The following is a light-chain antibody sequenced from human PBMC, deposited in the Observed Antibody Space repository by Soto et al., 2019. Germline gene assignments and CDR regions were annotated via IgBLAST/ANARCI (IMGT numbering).Light chain of an antibody. J-gene: IGKJ5*01. CDR3: QQYSNWPPFT. Sequence: EIMLTQSPATLSVSPGERATLSCRASQSVSINLAWYQQKPGQAHRLIIYDTSTRATGIPARFSGSVSGTEFTLTISSLQSEDFAVYYCQQYSNWPPFTFGQGTRLEI. V-gene: IGKV3-15*01. CDR2: DTS. CDR1: QSVSIN.